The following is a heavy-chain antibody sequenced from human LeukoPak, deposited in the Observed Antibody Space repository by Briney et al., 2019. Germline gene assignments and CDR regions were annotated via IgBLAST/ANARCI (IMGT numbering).Heavy chain of an antibody. Sequence: GGSLRLSCAASGFTFSDYAMHWVRQAPGKGLEFVSVIGPIGVYTYYANSVKGRFTISRDNSKSTVSLQMGSLRDEDMAVYHCARSPPGRTNWNYYDYWGRGTLVTVSS. D-gene: IGHD1-1*01. CDR3: ARSPPGRTNWNYYDY. CDR1: GFTFSDYA. V-gene: IGHV3-64*01. CDR2: IGPIGVYT. J-gene: IGHJ4*02.